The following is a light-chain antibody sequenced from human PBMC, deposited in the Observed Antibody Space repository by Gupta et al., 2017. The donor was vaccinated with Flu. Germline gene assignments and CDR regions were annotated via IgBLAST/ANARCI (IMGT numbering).Light chain of an antibody. V-gene: IGKV2-30*01. CDR2: KVS. CDR1: QSLIYIDGNTY. CDR3: MQGTHWPPT. J-gene: IGKJ1*01. Sequence: DCVLPQPPPPLPVTLGQPASIPCRSSQSLIYIDGNTYFNWFQQRPGQSPRRLIYKVSNRDSGVPDRFTGSGSGTDFTLKISRVEAEDVGVYYCMQGTHWPPTFGQGTKVEIK.